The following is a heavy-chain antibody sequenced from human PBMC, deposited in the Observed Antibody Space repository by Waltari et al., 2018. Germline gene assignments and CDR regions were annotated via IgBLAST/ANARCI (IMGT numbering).Heavy chain of an antibody. CDR3: ARRTPRITIFGVVIRKKDNWFDP. V-gene: IGHV4-38-2*01. J-gene: IGHJ5*02. Sequence: QVQLQESGPGLVKPSETLSLTCAVSGYSISSGYYWGWIRQPPGQGLEWIGSIYHSGGPYYNPSLKSRVTISVDTAKNQFSLKLSSVTAADTAVYYCARRTPRITIFGVVIRKKDNWFDPWGQGTLVTVSS. CDR1: GYSISSGYY. CDR2: IYHSGGP. D-gene: IGHD3-3*01.